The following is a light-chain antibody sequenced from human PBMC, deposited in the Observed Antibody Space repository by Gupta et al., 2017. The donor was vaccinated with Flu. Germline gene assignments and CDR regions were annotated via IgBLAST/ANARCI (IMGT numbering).Light chain of an antibody. Sequence: EPVMTQSTGTLSASPGERATLSCRASQSVSSNLAWYQQKPGKAPTPLIYGASTRATGVPARSRPRGSWPEFTLTSISLQSQDVAVYYCQPYNNWLTLGQGTKVEMK. CDR3: QPYNNWLT. CDR1: QSVSSN. CDR2: GAS. J-gene: IGKJ1*01. V-gene: IGKV3-15*01.